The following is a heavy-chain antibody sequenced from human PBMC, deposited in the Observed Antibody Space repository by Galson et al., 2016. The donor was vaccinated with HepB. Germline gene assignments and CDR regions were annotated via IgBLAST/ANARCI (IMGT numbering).Heavy chain of an antibody. D-gene: IGHD3-16*01. CDR2: ISYDGSEK. J-gene: IGHJ4*02. CDR1: GVTFSSHF. Sequence: SLRLSCAASGVTFSSHFMHWVRQAPGGGLECVAVISYDGSEKYDAGAVKGRFTVSRDNSKNTLFLQMNSLRAEDSALYYCAREGGRLYDLDFWGQGTLVHVSS. CDR3: AREGGRLYDLDF. V-gene: IGHV3-30*03.